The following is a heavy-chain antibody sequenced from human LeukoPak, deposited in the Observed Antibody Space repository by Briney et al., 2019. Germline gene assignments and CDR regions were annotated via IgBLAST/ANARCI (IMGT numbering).Heavy chain of an antibody. D-gene: IGHD3-16*01. Sequence: GGSLRLSCAASGFTFSSYWMNWVRQAPGKGLEWVSSITSSSSYKYYADSVKDRFTISRDNAKNSLYLQMNSLRAEDTAVYYCARGSVGGGNYFDYWGQGTLVTVSS. CDR3: ARGSVGGGNYFDY. J-gene: IGHJ4*02. CDR2: ITSSSSYK. CDR1: GFTFSSYW. V-gene: IGHV3-21*01.